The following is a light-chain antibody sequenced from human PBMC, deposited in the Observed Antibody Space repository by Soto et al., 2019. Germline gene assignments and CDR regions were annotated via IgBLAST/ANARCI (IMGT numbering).Light chain of an antibody. V-gene: IGKV3-15*01. Sequence: EIVMTQSPATLSVSPGEKATLSCRPSQSVSSNLAWYQQKPGQAPRLLIYGASTRATGIPARFSGSGSGTELTLTISSLQSEDFAVYYCQQYNNWPSLTFGGGTKVEIK. CDR2: GAS. CDR3: QQYNNWPSLT. CDR1: QSVSSN. J-gene: IGKJ4*01.